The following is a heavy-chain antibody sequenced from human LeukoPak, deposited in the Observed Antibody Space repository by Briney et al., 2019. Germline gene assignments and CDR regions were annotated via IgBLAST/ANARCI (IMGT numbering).Heavy chain of an antibody. D-gene: IGHD3-22*01. J-gene: IGHJ4*02. CDR1: GGSFSGYY. CDR3: ARGQKTYYYDSSGYYWTY. CDR2: INHSGST. Sequence: SEILSLTCAVYGGSFSGYYWSWIRQPPGKGLEWIGEINHSGSTNYNPSLKSRVTISVDTSKNQFSLKLSSVTAADTAVYYCARGQKTYYYDSSGYYWTYWGQGTLVTVSS. V-gene: IGHV4-34*01.